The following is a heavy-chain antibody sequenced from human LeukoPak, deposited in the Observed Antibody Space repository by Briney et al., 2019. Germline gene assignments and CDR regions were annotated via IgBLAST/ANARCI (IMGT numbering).Heavy chain of an antibody. J-gene: IGHJ4*02. CDR3: AIGNSSSWYAPLDY. CDR1: GFTFSSYA. V-gene: IGHV3-23*01. D-gene: IGHD6-13*01. Sequence: PGGSLRLSCAASGFTFSSYAMSWVRQAPGKGLEWVSAISGSGGSTYYADSVKGRFTISRDNSKNTLYLQMNSLRAEDTAVYYCAIGNSSSWYAPLDYWGQGTLVTVSS. CDR2: ISGSGGST.